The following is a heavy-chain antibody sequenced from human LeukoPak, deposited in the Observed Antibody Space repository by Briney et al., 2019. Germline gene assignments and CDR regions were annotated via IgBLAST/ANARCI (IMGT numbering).Heavy chain of an antibody. V-gene: IGHV3-23*01. CDR2: ISGSGGST. CDR3: AKDFRRLWFGEFDY. Sequence: GGSLRLSCAASGFTFSSYGMSWVRQAPGKGLEWVSGISGSGGSTYYADSVKGRFTISRDNSKNTLYLQMNSLRAEDTAVYYCAKDFRRLWFGEFDYWGQGTLVTVSS. J-gene: IGHJ4*02. D-gene: IGHD3-10*01. CDR1: GFTFSSYG.